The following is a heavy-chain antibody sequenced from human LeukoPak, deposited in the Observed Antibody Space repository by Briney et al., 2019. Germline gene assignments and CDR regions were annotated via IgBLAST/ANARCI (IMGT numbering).Heavy chain of an antibody. Sequence: PGGSPRLSCAASGFTFKRYNMHWVRQAPGKGLEWVAFVEDDESSDSYADSVKGRFTISRDNSKSTVYLQVNSLRPEDTAVYYCVKDGRKYMFDYWGQGILVTVSS. D-gene: IGHD1-1*01. CDR3: VKDGRKYMFDY. J-gene: IGHJ4*02. CDR1: GFTFKRYN. V-gene: IGHV3-30*02. CDR2: VEDDESSD.